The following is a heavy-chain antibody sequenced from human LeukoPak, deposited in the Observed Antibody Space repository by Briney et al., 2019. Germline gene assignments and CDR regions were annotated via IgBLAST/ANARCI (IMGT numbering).Heavy chain of an antibody. D-gene: IGHD6-19*01. J-gene: IGHJ3*02. CDR2: ISYDGTNK. CDR3: ATSISVAENAFDI. V-gene: IGHV3-30*04. CDR1: GFIFSSYA. Sequence: GRSLRLSCAASGFIFSSYAMDWVRQAPGKGLAWVASISYDGTNKYYADSVKGRFTTSRDDSKNTLCLQMNSLRTEDTAVYYCATSISVAENAFDIWGQGTMVTVSS.